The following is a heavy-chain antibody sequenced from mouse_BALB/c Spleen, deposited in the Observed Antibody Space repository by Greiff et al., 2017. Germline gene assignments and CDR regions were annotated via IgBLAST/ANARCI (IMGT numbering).Heavy chain of an antibody. V-gene: IGHV1S132*01. CDR3: ARRGWDGAWFAY. CDR1: GYTFTSYW. D-gene: IGHD4-1*01. CDR2: IFPGTGTT. Sequence: QVQLKQSGAELVKPGASVKLSCKTSGYTFTSYWIQWVKQRPGQGLGWIGEIFPGTGTTYYNEKFKGKATLTIDTSSSTAYMQLSSLTSEDSAVYFCARRGWDGAWFAYWGQGTLVTVSA. J-gene: IGHJ3*01.